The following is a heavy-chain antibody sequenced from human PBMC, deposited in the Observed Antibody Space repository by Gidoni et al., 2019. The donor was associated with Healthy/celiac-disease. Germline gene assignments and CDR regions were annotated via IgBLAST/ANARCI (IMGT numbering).Heavy chain of an antibody. D-gene: IGHD3-3*01. CDR1: GFTFSSYS. V-gene: IGHV3-21*01. CDR2: ISSSSSYI. J-gene: IGHJ4*02. Sequence: EVQLVESGGGLVKPGGSLRLSCAASGFTFSSYSMNWVRQAPGKGLEWVSSISSSSSYIYYADSVKGRFTISRDNAKNSLYLQMNSLRAEDTAVYYCASSEGGTTIFGVVIDYWGQGTLVTVSS. CDR3: ASSEGGTTIFGVVIDY.